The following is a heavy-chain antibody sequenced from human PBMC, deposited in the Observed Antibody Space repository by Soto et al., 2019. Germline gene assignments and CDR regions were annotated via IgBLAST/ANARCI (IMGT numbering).Heavy chain of an antibody. V-gene: IGHV3-7*03. CDR2: INRDGSEE. D-gene: IGHD2-2*01. Sequence: GGSLRLSCVASGFTFSGYWMSWVRQAPGKGLELVANINRDGSEEHYVDSVKGRFTISRDNAKNSVYLQMDSLRGDDSAVYYCARDPGPRSASIRGLGWFDPWGQGTLVTVSS. J-gene: IGHJ5*02. CDR3: ARDPGPRSASIRGLGWFDP. CDR1: GFTFSGYW.